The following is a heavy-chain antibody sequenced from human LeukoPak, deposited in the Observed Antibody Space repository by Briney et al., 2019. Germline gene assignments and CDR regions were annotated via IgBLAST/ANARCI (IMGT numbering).Heavy chain of an antibody. CDR3: ARDPRLEISGMVIDMLDY. CDR2: ISSSSTYI. V-gene: IGHV3-21*01. J-gene: IGHJ4*02. CDR1: GFTFSSHS. D-gene: IGHD3-3*01. Sequence: GGSLRLSCAASGFTFSSHSMNWVRQAPGKGLEWVSYISSSSTYIYYAASVKGRFAISRDNARNSLFLQMNSLRAEDSGIYYCARDPRLEISGMVIDMLDYWGQGTLVTVSS.